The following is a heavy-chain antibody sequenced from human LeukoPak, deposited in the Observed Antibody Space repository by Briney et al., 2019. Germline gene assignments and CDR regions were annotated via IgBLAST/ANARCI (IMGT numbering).Heavy chain of an antibody. CDR1: GGSISSYY. V-gene: IGHV4-59*01. D-gene: IGHD2-2*01. Sequence: SETLSLTCTVSGGSISSYYWSWIRQPPGKGLEWIGYIYYSGSTNYNPSLKSRVTISVDTSKNQFSLKLSSVTAADTAVYYCARRGYCSSTSCLGLIDYWGQGTLVTVSS. CDR3: ARRGYCSSTSCLGLIDY. CDR2: IYYSGST. J-gene: IGHJ4*02.